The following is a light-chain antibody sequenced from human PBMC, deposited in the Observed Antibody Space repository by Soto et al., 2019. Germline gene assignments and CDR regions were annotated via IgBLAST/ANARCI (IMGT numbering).Light chain of an antibody. CDR2: RAS. J-gene: IGKJ1*01. CDR1: QNIYSN. CDR3: LQYHNLCA. V-gene: IGKV3-15*01. Sequence: IVMTQSPATLSVSPGERAPLYCTARQNIYSNVAWYQQRPGQAPRLLIYRASTRATGIPARFSGSGSGTEFTLTISILQSEDFTVYSCLQYHNLCAFGQGTKVDIK.